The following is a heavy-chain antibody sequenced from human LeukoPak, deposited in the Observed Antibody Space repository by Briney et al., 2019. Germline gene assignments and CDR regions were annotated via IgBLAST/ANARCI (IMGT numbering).Heavy chain of an antibody. D-gene: IGHD4-23*01. CDR3: ARDEVVTPFDY. V-gene: IGHV1-46*01. CDR2: INPSGGSA. J-gene: IGHJ4*02. CDR1: GYTFTSYY. Sequence: ASVKVSCKASGYTFTSYYMHWVRQAPGQGLEWMGIINPSGGSASYAQKFQGRVTMTRDTSTSTVYMELSSLRSEDTAVYYCARDEVVTPFDYWGQGTLVTVSS.